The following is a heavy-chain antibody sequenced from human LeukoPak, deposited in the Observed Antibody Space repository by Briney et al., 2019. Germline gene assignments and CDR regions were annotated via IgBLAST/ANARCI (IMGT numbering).Heavy chain of an antibody. V-gene: IGHV3-21*01. J-gene: IGHJ4*02. D-gene: IGHD6-13*01. CDR2: ISSSSSYI. CDR3: AREGSVAAAGDY. Sequence: GGSLRLSCAASGFTFSSYSMNWVRQAPGKGLEWVSSISSSSSYIYYADSVKGRFTISRDNAKNSLYLQMNSLRAEDTAVYYCAREGSVAAAGDYWGQGTLVTVSS. CDR1: GFTFSSYS.